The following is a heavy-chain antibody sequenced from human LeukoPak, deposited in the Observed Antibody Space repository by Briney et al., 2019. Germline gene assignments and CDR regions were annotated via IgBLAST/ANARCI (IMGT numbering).Heavy chain of an antibody. Sequence: PTGGSLRLSCAASGFTFSSYAMSWVRQAPGKGLEWVSAISGSGGSTYYADSVKGRFTIFRDNSKNTLYLQMNSLRAEDTAVYYCAKALSGRSMIVVVIIASDYWGQGTLVTVSS. D-gene: IGHD3-22*01. CDR1: GFTFSSYA. V-gene: IGHV3-23*01. CDR2: ISGSGGST. CDR3: AKALSGRSMIVVVIIASDY. J-gene: IGHJ4*02.